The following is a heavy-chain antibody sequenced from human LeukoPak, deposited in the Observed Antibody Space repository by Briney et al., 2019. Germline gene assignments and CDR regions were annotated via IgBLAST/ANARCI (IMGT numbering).Heavy chain of an antibody. D-gene: IGHD4-17*01. V-gene: IGHV3-66*01. CDR3: APDEGGDYVGLDH. CDR2: IYSDGTI. J-gene: IGHJ4*02. CDR1: GFTVSSNY. Sequence: GESLRLSCAASGFTVSSNYMSWVRQVPGKGLEWVSVIYSDGTISYADSVKGRFTISRDNSKNTLYLQMSSLRTEDTAVYYCAPDEGGDYVGLDHWGQGTLVTVSS.